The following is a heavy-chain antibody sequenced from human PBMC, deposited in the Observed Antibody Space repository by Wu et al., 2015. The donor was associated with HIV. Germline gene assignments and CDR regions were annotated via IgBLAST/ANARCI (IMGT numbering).Heavy chain of an antibody. Sequence: QVQLVQSGAEVKKPGASVKVSCKVSGYTLTELSMHWVRQAPGKGLEWMGGFDPEDGETIYAQKFQGRVTMTEDTSTDTAYMELSSLRSEDTAVYYCATDRRGYSGYDSYNWFDPWGQGTLVTVSS. V-gene: IGHV1-24*01. CDR2: FDPEDGET. D-gene: IGHD5-12*01. CDR1: GYTLTELS. J-gene: IGHJ5*02. CDR3: ATDRRGYSGYDSYNWFDP.